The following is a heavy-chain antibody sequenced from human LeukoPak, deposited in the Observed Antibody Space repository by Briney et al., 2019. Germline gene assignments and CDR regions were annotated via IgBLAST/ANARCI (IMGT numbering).Heavy chain of an antibody. J-gene: IGHJ4*01. CDR2: INHSGST. Sequence: SETLSLTCAVYGGSFSGYYWSWIRQPPGKGLEWIGEINHSGSTNYNPSLKSRVTISVDTSKNQFSLRLTSVTAADTAVYYCVRQVAYNYNYFDSWGHGTLVIVSS. V-gene: IGHV4-34*01. D-gene: IGHD5-24*01. CDR3: VRQVAYNYNYFDS. CDR1: GGSFSGYY.